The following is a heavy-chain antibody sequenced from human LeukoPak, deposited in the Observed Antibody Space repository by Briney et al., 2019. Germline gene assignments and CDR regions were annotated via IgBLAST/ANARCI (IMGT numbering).Heavy chain of an antibody. Sequence: SETLSLTCTVSGGSISSYYWSWIRQPPGKGLEWIWYIYYSGSTNYNPSLKSRVTISVDTSKNQFSLKLSSVTAADTAVYYCARAAELPIDYWGQGTLVTVSS. CDR1: GGSISSYY. CDR2: IYYSGST. V-gene: IGHV4-59*08. CDR3: ARAAELPIDY. J-gene: IGHJ4*02. D-gene: IGHD1-26*01.